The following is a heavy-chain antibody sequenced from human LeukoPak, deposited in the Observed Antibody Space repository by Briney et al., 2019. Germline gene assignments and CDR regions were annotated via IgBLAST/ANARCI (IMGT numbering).Heavy chain of an antibody. CDR3: ARVSGSYLFDY. D-gene: IGHD1-26*01. CDR1: GFTFSSYW. J-gene: IGHJ4*02. Sequence: GGSLRLSCAASGFTFSSYWMHWVRQAPGKGLVWVSRINSDGSSTSYADSVKGRFTISRDNAKNTLYLKMNSLRAEDTAVYYCARVSGSYLFDYWGQGTLVTVSS. CDR2: INSDGSST. V-gene: IGHV3-74*01.